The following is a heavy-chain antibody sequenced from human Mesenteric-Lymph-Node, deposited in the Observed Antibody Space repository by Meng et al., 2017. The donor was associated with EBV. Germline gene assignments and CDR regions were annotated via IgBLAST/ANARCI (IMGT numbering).Heavy chain of an antibody. Sequence: VGLGGGCVRPGGALRLSCASSGFSLDDHGMNWVRQRPGKGLEWVAGINWNGGTTAYADSVQGRFTISRDNVKNSLYLQMNNLRGEDTAFYHCARDWSVGDPYFDCWGQGTLVTVSS. V-gene: IGHV3-20*01. CDR2: INWNGGTT. D-gene: IGHD3-3*01. CDR3: ARDWSVGDPYFDC. J-gene: IGHJ4*02. CDR1: GFSLDDHG.